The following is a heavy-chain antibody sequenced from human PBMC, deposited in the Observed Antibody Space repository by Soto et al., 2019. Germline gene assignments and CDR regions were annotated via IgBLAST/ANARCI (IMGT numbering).Heavy chain of an antibody. Sequence: EVQLVESGGGLVQPGGSLRLSCAASGFTFSSYAMHWVRQATGKGLEYVSAISSNGGSTYYANSVKGRFTISRDNSKNTLYLQMGSLRAEDMAVYYCARDNYYGSGSYLWFDLWGQGTLVTVSS. J-gene: IGHJ5*02. CDR2: ISSNGGST. V-gene: IGHV3-64*01. D-gene: IGHD3-10*01. CDR1: GFTFSSYA. CDR3: ARDNYYGSGSYLWFDL.